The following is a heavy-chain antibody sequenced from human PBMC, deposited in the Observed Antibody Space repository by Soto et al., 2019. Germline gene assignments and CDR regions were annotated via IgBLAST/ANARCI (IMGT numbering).Heavy chain of an antibody. Sequence: PSETLSLTCTVSGGSISNYYWSWIRQPPGKGLEWIGYFYYTGITNYSPSLKSRISMSVDTSKNQFSLKLSSVTAADTAVYYCASDWLVRVYWGQGTLVTVSS. J-gene: IGHJ4*02. V-gene: IGHV4-59*08. D-gene: IGHD6-19*01. CDR2: FYYTGIT. CDR1: GGSISNYY. CDR3: ASDWLVRVY.